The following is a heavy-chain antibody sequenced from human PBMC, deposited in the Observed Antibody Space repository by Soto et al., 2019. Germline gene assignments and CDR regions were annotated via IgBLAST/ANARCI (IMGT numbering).Heavy chain of an antibody. Sequence: QVQLVQSGAEVKKPGASVKVSCKASGYTFTSYDINWVRQATGQGLEWMGWMNPNSGNTGYAQKFRGRVTMTRNTSISTAYMELSSLRSEDTSVYYCAREKSSGNYNDYWGQGTLVTVSS. J-gene: IGHJ4*02. CDR3: AREKSSGNYNDY. V-gene: IGHV1-8*01. CDR2: MNPNSGNT. D-gene: IGHD3-22*01. CDR1: GYTFTSYD.